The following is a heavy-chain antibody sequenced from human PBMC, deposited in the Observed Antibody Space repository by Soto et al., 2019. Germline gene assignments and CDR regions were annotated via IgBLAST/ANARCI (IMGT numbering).Heavy chain of an antibody. D-gene: IGHD1-1*01. CDR2: SRNKANSYTT. J-gene: IGHJ4*02. CDR1: GLSSSDHY. Sequence: GGSLRLSCAASGLSSSDHYMDWVRQAPGKGLEWVGRSRNKANSYTTEYAASVKGRFTVSRDDSKSPLLLQMNSLKTEDTAVYYCVGTYPPGTCYYWGQGTLVTVSS. CDR3: VGTYPPGTCYY. V-gene: IGHV3-72*01.